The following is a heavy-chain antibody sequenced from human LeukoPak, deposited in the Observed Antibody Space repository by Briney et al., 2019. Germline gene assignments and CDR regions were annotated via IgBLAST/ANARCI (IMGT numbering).Heavy chain of an antibody. D-gene: IGHD3-10*01. CDR3: TTDPVGIYDSDY. J-gene: IGHJ4*02. V-gene: IGHV3-15*01. CDR2: IKSKARGGTT. Sequence: GGSLRLSCAASGFTFISAWMTWVRQAPGKGLERVGRIKSKARGGTTDYATPVKGRFTISRDDSKNTLYLQMSALKTEDTAVYFCTTDPVGIYDSDYWGQGTLVTVSS. CDR1: GFTFISAW.